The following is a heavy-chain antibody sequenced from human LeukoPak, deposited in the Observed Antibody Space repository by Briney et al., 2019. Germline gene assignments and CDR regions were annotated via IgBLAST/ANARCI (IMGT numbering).Heavy chain of an antibody. J-gene: IGHJ6*02. D-gene: IGHD6-13*01. CDR2: FYPEDGET. CDR3: ASGRGTMGSSWDYYYYGMDV. Sequence: ASLKVSCKASGYTLTELSMHWVRQAPGKGLEWMGVFYPEDGETIYAQKFQGRVTMTEDTSTDTAYMELSSLRSEDTAVYYCASGRGTMGSSWDYYYYGMDVWGQGTTVTVSS. V-gene: IGHV1-24*01. CDR1: GYTLTELS.